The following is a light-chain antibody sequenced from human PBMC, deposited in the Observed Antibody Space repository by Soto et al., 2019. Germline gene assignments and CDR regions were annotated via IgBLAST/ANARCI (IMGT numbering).Light chain of an antibody. CDR3: CSYAGSRTYV. Sequence: QSVLTQPASVSGPLGQSIVISRTGSSSDIGSYDLVSWYQQYPGKAPKVVIFEGTKRPSGVSNRFSGSKSGNTASLTISGLQTEDEADYYCCSYAGSRTYVFGAGTKVTVL. J-gene: IGLJ1*01. CDR2: EGT. CDR1: SSDIGSYDL. V-gene: IGLV2-23*01.